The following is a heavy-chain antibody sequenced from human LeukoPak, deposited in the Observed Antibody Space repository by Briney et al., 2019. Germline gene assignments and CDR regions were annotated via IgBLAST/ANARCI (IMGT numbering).Heavy chain of an antibody. D-gene: IGHD3-16*01. Sequence: SETLSLTCTVSGGSISSYYWSWVRRPPGKGLEWIGEINHSGGTSYKPSLKSRVTISADTSKNQLSLKMRSVTAADTAVYYCARGVYGGYYFDYWGQGTLVTVSS. CDR3: ARGVYGGYYFDY. CDR1: GGSISSYY. V-gene: IGHV4-34*01. J-gene: IGHJ4*02. CDR2: INHSGGT.